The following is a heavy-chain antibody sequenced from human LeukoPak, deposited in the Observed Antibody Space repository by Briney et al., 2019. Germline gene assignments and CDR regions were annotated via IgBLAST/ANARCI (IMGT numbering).Heavy chain of an antibody. CDR1: GYTFTSYG. V-gene: IGHV1-18*01. D-gene: IGHD6-13*01. CDR2: ISAYNGNT. J-gene: IGHJ6*03. CDR3: ARAYSSSWYEVYYYYMDV. Sequence: ASVKVSCKASGYTFTSYGISWVRQAPGQGLEWMGWISAYNGNTNYAQKLQGRVTMTTDTSTSTAYKELRSLRSDDTAVYYCARAYSSSWYEVYYYYMDVWGKGTTVTVSS.